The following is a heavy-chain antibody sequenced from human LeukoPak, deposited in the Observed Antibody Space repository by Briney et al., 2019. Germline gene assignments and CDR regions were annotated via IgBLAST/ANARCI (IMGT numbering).Heavy chain of an antibody. CDR2: IYYTGST. V-gene: IGHV4-59*01. D-gene: IGHD5-18*01. CDR3: ARGGYNYGGHNWFDP. Sequence: SETLSLTCTVSGGSISSYYWSWIRQPPGKGLEWIGFIYYTGSTNYNPSLKSRVTISVDTSKDQFSLKLSSVTAADTAVYYCARGGYNYGGHNWFDPWGQGTLVTVSS. J-gene: IGHJ5*02. CDR1: GGSISSYY.